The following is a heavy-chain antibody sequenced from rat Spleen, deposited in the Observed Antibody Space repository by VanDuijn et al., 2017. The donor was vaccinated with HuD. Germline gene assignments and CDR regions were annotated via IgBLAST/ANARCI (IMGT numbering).Heavy chain of an antibody. J-gene: IGHJ2*01. CDR2: ISDDGSIT. V-gene: IGHV5-29*01. CDR3: ASRDY. CDR1: GFTFSDYY. Sequence: EVQLVESDGGLVQPGRSLKLSCAASGFTFSDYYMAWVRQAPTKGLEWVATISDDGSITYYRDPVKGRFTLSRDNAKNTLYLQMDSLRSEDTATYYCASRDYWGQGVMVTVSS.